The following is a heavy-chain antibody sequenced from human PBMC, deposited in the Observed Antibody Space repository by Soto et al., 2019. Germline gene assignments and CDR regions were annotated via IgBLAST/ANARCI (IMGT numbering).Heavy chain of an antibody. CDR3: ARVVNLYNWFDP. V-gene: IGHV4-34*01. CDR1: GGSFSGYY. CDR2: INHSGST. Sequence: SETLSLTCAVYGGSFSGYYWSWIRQPPGKGLEWIGEINHSGSTNYNPSLKSRVTISVDTSKNQFSLKLSSVTAADTAVYYCARVVNLYNWFDPWGQGTLVTVSS. J-gene: IGHJ5*02.